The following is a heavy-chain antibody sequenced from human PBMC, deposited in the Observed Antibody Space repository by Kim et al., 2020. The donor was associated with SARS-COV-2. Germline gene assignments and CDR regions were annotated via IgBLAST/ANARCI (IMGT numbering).Heavy chain of an antibody. V-gene: IGHV4-34*01. J-gene: IGHJ4*02. Sequence: PSLKSRVTISVDTSKNQFSLKLSSVNAADTAVYYCARGRRIAARPTVFDYWGQGTLVTVSS. D-gene: IGHD6-6*01. CDR3: ARGRRIAARPTVFDY.